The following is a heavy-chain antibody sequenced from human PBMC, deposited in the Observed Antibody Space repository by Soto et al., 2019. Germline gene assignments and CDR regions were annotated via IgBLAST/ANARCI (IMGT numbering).Heavy chain of an antibody. Sequence: GGALRLSSTASGFTCRNALMPWVRQAPGKGLEWVGRIKSKTDGGTTDYAAPVKGRFTISRDDSKNTMYLQMNSLKTEDTAVYYCTIPRGPMIRPWGQGT. CDR1: GFTCRNAL. CDR3: TIPRGPMIRP. CDR2: IKSKTDGGTT. J-gene: IGHJ5*02. V-gene: IGHV3-15*01. D-gene: IGHD3-22*01.